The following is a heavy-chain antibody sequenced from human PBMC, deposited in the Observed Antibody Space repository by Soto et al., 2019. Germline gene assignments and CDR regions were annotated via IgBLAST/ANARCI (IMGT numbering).Heavy chain of an antibody. J-gene: IGHJ6*02. CDR1: GFTFSSYA. D-gene: IGHD3-10*01. Sequence: GGSLRLSCAASGFTFSSYAMHWVRQAPGKGLEWVAVISYDGSNKYYADSVKGRFTISRDNSKNTLYLQMNSLRAEDTAVYYCAREWTSGSYYNFSWSADYHYGMAVWGQGTTVTVSS. CDR3: AREWTSGSYYNFSWSADYHYGMAV. CDR2: ISYDGSNK. V-gene: IGHV3-30-3*01.